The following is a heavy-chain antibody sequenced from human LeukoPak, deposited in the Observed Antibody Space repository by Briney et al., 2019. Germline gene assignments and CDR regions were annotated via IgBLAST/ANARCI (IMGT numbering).Heavy chain of an antibody. CDR2: ISWDGGNT. V-gene: IGHV3-43*01. D-gene: IGHD3-16*01. CDR1: GFTFDDYT. CDR3: AKEISGEGIDY. Sequence: GGSLRLSCAASGFTFDDYTMHWVRQAPRKGLEWVSLISWDGGNTYYADSVKGRFTISRDNSKNSLYLQMNSLRTEDTALYYCAKEISGEGIDYWGQGTLVTVSS. J-gene: IGHJ4*02.